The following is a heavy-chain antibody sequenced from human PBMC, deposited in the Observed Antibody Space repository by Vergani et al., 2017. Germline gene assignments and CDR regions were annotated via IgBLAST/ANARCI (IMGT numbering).Heavy chain of an antibody. D-gene: IGHD5-24*01. J-gene: IGHJ3*02. CDR1: GGSFSGCY. CDR3: ATLRIDGYNYKISRFRAFDI. CDR2: ITHSGST. V-gene: IGHV4-34*01. Sequence: QVQLQQWGAGLLKPSETLSLTCAVYGGSFSGCYWSWIRQPPGKGLEWIGEITHSGSTNYNPSLKSRVTISVDTSKNQFSLKLSSVTAADTAVYYCATLRIDGYNYKISRFRAFDIWGQGTMVTVSS.